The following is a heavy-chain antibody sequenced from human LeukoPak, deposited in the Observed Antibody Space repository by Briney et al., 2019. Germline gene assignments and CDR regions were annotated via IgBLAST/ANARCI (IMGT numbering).Heavy chain of an antibody. Sequence: GGSLGLSGAASGFTFGSFAMSWVRQAPGRGLEWVSAISGSGGSTYYADSVKGRFTISRDNSKNTLYLQMNSLRAEDTAVYYCAKWEDDEVVVDYWGQGTLVTVSS. V-gene: IGHV3-23*01. CDR1: GFTFGSFA. CDR2: ISGSGGST. J-gene: IGHJ4*02. CDR3: AKWEDDEVVVDY. D-gene: IGHD2-15*01.